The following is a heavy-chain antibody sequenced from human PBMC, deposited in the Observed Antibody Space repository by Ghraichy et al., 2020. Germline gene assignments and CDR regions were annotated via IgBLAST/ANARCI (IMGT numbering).Heavy chain of an antibody. CDR2: INHSGST. J-gene: IGHJ4*02. CDR3: ARGPEVVPAAFPSGSTRYFDY. V-gene: IGHV4-34*01. CDR1: GGSFSGYY. D-gene: IGHD2-2*01. Sequence: SETLSLTCAVYGGSFSGYYWSWIRQPPGKGLEWIGEINHSGSTNYNPSLKSRVTISVDTSKNQFSLKLSSVTAADTAVYYCARGPEVVPAAFPSGSTRYFDYWGQGTLVTVSS.